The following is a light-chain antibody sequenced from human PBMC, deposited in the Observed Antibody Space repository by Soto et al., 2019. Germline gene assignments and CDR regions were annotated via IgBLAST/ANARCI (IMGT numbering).Light chain of an antibody. CDR2: DVS. CDR3: SSYTSSRTYV. J-gene: IGLJ1*01. CDR1: SSDVGAYSY. Sequence: QSALTQPASVSGSPGQSITISCTGTSSDVGAYSYVSWYQQLPGKAPKLIIYDVSDRPSGISNRFSGSKSDNTASLTISGLQAEDEAEYYCSSYTSSRTYVFGTGTKLTVL. V-gene: IGLV2-14*01.